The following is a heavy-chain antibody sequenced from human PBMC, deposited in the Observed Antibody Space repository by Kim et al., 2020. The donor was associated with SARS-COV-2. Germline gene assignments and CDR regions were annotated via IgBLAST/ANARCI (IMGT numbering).Heavy chain of an antibody. CDR2: IYYSGST. CDR1: GGSISSYY. Sequence: SETLSLTCTVSGGSISSYYWSWIRQPPGKGLEWIGYIYYSGSTNYNPSLKSRVTISVDTSKNQFSLKLSSVTAADTAVYYCARVPAAGTYYYYMDVWGKG. V-gene: IGHV4-59*01. CDR3: ARVPAAGTYYYYMDV. J-gene: IGHJ6*03. D-gene: IGHD6-13*01.